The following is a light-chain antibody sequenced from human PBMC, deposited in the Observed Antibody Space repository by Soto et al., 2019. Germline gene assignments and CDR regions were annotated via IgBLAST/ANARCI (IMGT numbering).Light chain of an antibody. CDR2: GAS. Sequence: EIVMTQSPATRSVSPGERASLSFRASQSVSSNLAWYQQKPGQAPRLILYGASTRATGIPARFSGSGSGTEFTLTISSLQSEYFAVYYCQQYNNWPRTFGQGTKVDI. CDR1: QSVSSN. J-gene: IGKJ1*01. V-gene: IGKV3-15*01. CDR3: QQYNNWPRT.